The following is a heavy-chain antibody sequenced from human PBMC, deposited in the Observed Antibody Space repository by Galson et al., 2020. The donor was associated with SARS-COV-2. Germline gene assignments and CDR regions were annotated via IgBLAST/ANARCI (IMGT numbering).Heavy chain of an antibody. Sequence: GESLKISRAASGFSFSNYAMHWVRQAPGKGPEGAAGMSHDGSNKYYADSVKGRFTISRDNSKNTLYVQMNSLRAEDTAVYYCAKDYYPTTTSDWFDSWGQGTLVTVSS. J-gene: IGHJ5*01. V-gene: IGHV3-30*18. CDR1: GFSFSNYA. D-gene: IGHD3-10*01. CDR2: MSHDGSNK. CDR3: AKDYYPTTTSDWFDS.